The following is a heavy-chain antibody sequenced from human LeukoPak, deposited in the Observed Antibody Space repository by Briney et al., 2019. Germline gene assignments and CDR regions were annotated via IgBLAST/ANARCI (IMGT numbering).Heavy chain of an antibody. Sequence: ASVTVSCKASGYTFSRYGFSWVRQAPGQGLEWMGWISAYDHNTKYAQNFQGRVTMTTDTSTSTAYMELRSLRSDDTAVYYCARQTLWLAYYFDFWGQGTLVTVSS. CDR3: ARQTLWLAYYFDF. CDR1: GYTFSRYG. J-gene: IGHJ4*02. V-gene: IGHV1-18*01. CDR2: ISAYDHNT. D-gene: IGHD3-10*01.